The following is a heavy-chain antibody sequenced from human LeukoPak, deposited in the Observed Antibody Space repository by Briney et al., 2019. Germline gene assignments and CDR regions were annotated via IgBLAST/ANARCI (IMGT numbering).Heavy chain of an antibody. CDR3: VRGEVGDFDS. CDR2: VHESGSS. V-gene: IGHV4-38-2*01. CDR1: GYSISRGYY. Sequence: PSETLSLTCAVSGYSISRGYYWGWVRQSPGKRPQWLGSVHESGSSHHNPSLRSRVTIELDTSANEFSLTLTSVTAADSGTYYCVRGEVGDFDSWGQGTLVIVSS. D-gene: IGHD1-26*01. J-gene: IGHJ4*02.